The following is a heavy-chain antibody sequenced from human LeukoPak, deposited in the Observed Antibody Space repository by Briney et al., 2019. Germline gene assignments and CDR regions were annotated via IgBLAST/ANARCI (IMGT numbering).Heavy chain of an antibody. D-gene: IGHD3-9*01. J-gene: IGHJ3*02. Sequence: PGGSLRLSCAASGFTLNNYWMTWVRQAPGEGLEWVANIKQDGSRKHYVDSVEGRFTISRDNARNSLYPQMSSLRAEDTAVYYCARDLSNKILTTYYDVFDIWGQGTLVTVSS. CDR3: ARDLSNKILTTYYDVFDI. CDR1: GFTLNNYW. CDR2: IKQDGSRK. V-gene: IGHV3-7*03.